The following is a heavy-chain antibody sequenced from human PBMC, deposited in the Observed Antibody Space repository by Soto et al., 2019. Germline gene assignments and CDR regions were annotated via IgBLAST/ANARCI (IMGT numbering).Heavy chain of an antibody. J-gene: IGHJ1*01. CDR3: ARGGSGWYPEHFQH. D-gene: IGHD6-19*01. CDR1: GGSISSYY. CDR2: IYYSGST. Sequence: QVQLQESGPGLVKPSETLSLTCTVSGGSISSYYWSWIRQPPGKGLEWIGYIYYSGSTNYNPSLKSRVTISVDTSKNQFSLKLSSVTAADTAVYYCARGGSGWYPEHFQHWGQGTLVTVSS. V-gene: IGHV4-59*01.